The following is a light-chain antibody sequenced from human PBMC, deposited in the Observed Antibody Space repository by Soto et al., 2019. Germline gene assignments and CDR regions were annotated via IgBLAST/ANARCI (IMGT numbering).Light chain of an antibody. J-gene: IGKJ1*01. CDR2: LGS. Sequence: DSVMTQFPLSLSVTPGEPASISCRSSQSLLHSNGYNYLDWYVQKPGQSPQLLIYLGSNRASGVPDRCSGSGSGTDFTLTISRVEAEDVGVYYCMQALQIRVEFGQGTKVEIK. CDR3: MQALQIRVE. V-gene: IGKV2-28*01. CDR1: QSLLHSNGYNY.